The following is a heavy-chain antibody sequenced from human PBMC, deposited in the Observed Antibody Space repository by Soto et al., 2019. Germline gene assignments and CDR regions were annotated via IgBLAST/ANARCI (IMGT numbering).Heavy chain of an antibody. CDR1: AHILTRDG. V-gene: IGHV1-18*01. CDR2: ISDYNGNT. Sequence: ASVKGSCKASAHILTRDGISCVRQDPGQGLEWMGWISDYNGNTKYAQKLQSRLITTTDNYTSNAHKVLMSRRTDDTTAYYYARDSCKVPHDAVDIWGQRTMGTVS. D-gene: IGHD2-2*01. CDR3: ARDSCKVPHDAVDI. J-gene: IGHJ3*02.